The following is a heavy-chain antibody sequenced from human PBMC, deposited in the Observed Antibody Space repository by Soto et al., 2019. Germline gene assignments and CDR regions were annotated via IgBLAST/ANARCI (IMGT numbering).Heavy chain of an antibody. CDR1: GFTFSSYG. J-gene: IGHJ3*02. CDR2: ISYDGSNK. D-gene: IGHD3-22*01. CDR3: AKDDTYYYDSSAYRGYDAFDI. V-gene: IGHV3-30*18. Sequence: GGSLRLSCAASGFTFSSYGMHWVRQAPGKGLEWVAVISYDGSNKYYADSVKGRFTISRDNSKNTLYLQMNSLRAEDTAVYYCAKDDTYYYDSSAYRGYDAFDIWGQGTMVTVSS.